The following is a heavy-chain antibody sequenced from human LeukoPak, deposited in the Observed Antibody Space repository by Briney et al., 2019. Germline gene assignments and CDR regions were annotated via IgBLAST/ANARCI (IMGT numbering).Heavy chain of an antibody. V-gene: IGHV1-2*02. CDR1: GYTFTGYY. CDR2: INPTSGGT. D-gene: IGHD3-16*01. CDR3: ARSFGGQQEDY. J-gene: IGHJ4*02. Sequence: ASVKVSCKASGYTFTGYYMHWVRQAPGQGLEWMGWINPTSGGTNYAQKFQGRVNMTRDTSISTAYMELSRLRSDDTAVYYCARSFGGQQEDYWGQGTLVTVSS.